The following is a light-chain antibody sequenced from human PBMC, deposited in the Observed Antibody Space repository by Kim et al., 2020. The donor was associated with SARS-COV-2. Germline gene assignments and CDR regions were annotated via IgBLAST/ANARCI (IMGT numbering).Light chain of an antibody. V-gene: IGKV1-5*03. CDR3: QQYNDYPYT. CDR1: LSVGRW. J-gene: IGKJ2*01. Sequence: DIQMTQSPSTLSASVGDRVTITCRASLSVGRWLAWYQQKPGKAPQVLIYKASTLESGVPSRFSGSGSGKGFTLTISSLQPDDFATYYCQQYNDYPYTFGQGTKLEIK. CDR2: KAS.